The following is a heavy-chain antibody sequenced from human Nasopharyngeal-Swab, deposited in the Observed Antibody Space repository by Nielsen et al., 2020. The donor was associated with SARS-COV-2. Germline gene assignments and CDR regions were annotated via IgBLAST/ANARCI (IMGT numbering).Heavy chain of an antibody. CDR1: GYTFTSYG. CDR3: ARLWFGEPYFDY. D-gene: IGHD3-10*01. J-gene: IGHJ4*02. Sequence: ASVKVSCEASGYTFTSYGISWVRRAPGQGLEWMGWISAYNGNTNYAQKLQGRVTMTTDTSTSTAYMELRSLRSDDTAVYYCARLWFGEPYFDYWGQGTLVTVSS. V-gene: IGHV1-18*01. CDR2: ISAYNGNT.